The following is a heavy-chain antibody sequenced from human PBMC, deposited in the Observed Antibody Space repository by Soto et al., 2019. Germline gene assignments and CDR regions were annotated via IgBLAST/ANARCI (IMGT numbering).Heavy chain of an antibody. CDR2: ISAYNGNT. CDR3: AREPFGYCSSTSCYPFDY. V-gene: IGHV1-18*04. CDR1: GYTFTSYG. D-gene: IGHD2-2*03. Sequence: ASVKVSCKASGYTFTSYGISWVRQAPGQGLEWMGWISAYNGNTNYAQKLQGRVTMTTDTSTSTAYMELRSLRSDATAVYYCAREPFGYCSSTSCYPFDYWGQGTLVTVSS. J-gene: IGHJ4*02.